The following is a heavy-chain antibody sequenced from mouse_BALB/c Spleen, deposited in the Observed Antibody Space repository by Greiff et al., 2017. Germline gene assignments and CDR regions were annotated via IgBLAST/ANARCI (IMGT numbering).Heavy chain of an antibody. CDR2: IDTSDSYT. Sequence: VQLQQPGAELVMPGASVKMSCKASGYTFTDYWMHWVKQRPGQGLEWIGAIDTSDSYTSYNQKFKGKATLTVDESSSTAYMQLSSLTSEDSAVYYCARRLLLRYYAMDYWGQGTSVTVSS. CDR3: ARRLLLRYYAMDY. V-gene: IGHV1-69*01. CDR1: GYTFTDYW. J-gene: IGHJ4*01. D-gene: IGHD1-1*01.